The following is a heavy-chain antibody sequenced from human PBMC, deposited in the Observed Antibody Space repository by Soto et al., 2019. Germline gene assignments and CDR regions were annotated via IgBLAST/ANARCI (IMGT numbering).Heavy chain of an antibody. CDR1: GGSVNSHA. CDR2: IIPMFGTP. CDR3: ARSPKVAEVNDSCGTYHGGDI. V-gene: IGHV1-69*01. D-gene: IGHD6-19*01. Sequence: QVQLEQSGAEVKKAGSSVKVSCKAFGGSVNSHAISWVRQAPGQGLEWMGGIIPMFGTPTYAQRFQAGVTMSADESTSTVYLDVSRLRSEDTSIYYCARSPKVAEVNDSCGTYHGGDIWGQGTMVTVSS. J-gene: IGHJ3*02.